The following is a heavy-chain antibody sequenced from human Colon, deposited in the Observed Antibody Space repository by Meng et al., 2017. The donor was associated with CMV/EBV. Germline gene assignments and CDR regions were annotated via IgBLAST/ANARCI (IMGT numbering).Heavy chain of an antibody. CDR3: ARDFAPGGDGMDV. V-gene: IGHV3-7*01. D-gene: IGHD3-16*01. CDR1: GFTFSSYW. J-gene: IGHJ6*02. CDR2: IKQDGSEK. Sequence: ETLSLTCAASGFTFSSYWMRWVRQAPGKGLEWVANIKQDGSEKYYVDSVKGRFTISRDNAKNSLYLQMNSLRAEDTAVYYCARDFAPGGDGMDVWGQGTTVTVSS.